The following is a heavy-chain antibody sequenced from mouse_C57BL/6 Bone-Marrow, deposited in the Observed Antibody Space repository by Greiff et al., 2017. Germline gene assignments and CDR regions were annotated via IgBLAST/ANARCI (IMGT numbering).Heavy chain of an antibody. D-gene: IGHD1-1*01. J-gene: IGHJ2*01. CDR3: ARTRGYGSSYVRYFDY. Sequence: VKLMESGPELVKPGASVKISCKASGYAFSSSWMNWVKQRPGKGLEWIGRIYPGDGDTNYNGKFKGKATLTADKSSSTAYMQLSSLTSEDSAVYFCARTRGYGSSYVRYFDYWGQGTTLTVSS. V-gene: IGHV1-82*01. CDR2: IYPGDGDT. CDR1: GYAFSSSW.